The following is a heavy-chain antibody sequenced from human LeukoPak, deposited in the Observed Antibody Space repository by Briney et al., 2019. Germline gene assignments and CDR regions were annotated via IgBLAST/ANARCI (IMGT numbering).Heavy chain of an antibody. Sequence: ASVKVSCKASGYTFTSYGISWVRQAPGQGLEWMGWISVYNGNTNYAQKLQGRVTMTTDTSTSTAYMELRSLRSDDTAVYYCARDPGIYYVSSGYIHWGQGTLVTVSS. J-gene: IGHJ4*02. V-gene: IGHV1-18*01. CDR1: GYTFTSYG. CDR3: ARDPGIYYVSSGYIH. CDR2: ISVYNGNT. D-gene: IGHD3-22*01.